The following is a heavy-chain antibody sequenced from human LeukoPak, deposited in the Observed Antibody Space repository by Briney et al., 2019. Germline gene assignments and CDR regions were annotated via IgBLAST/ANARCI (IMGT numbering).Heavy chain of an antibody. Sequence: ASVKVSCKASGYTFTSYDINWMRQATGQGLEWMGWMSPNSGNTGYAQKFQGRVTITADESTSTAYMELSSLRSEDTAVYYCARPYTNYYDSSGYYYDGWFDPWGQGTLVTVSS. D-gene: IGHD3-22*01. CDR2: MSPNSGNT. CDR1: GYTFTSYD. CDR3: ARPYTNYYDSSGYYYDGWFDP. V-gene: IGHV1-8*01. J-gene: IGHJ5*02.